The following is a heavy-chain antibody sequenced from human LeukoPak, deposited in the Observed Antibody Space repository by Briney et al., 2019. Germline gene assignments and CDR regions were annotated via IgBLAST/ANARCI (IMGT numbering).Heavy chain of an antibody. V-gene: IGHV4-59*01. Sequence: SEALSLTCTGSGGSISSYYWSWVRQPPGKGLEWIGYIYYSGSTNYNPSLKSRVTISVDTSKNQFSLKLSSVTDEGTAMYYCARGDYGSGSYYKRNAFDIWGQGTMVTVSS. J-gene: IGHJ3*02. CDR3: ARGDYGSGSYYKRNAFDI. CDR1: GGSISSYY. CDR2: IYYSGST. D-gene: IGHD3-10*01.